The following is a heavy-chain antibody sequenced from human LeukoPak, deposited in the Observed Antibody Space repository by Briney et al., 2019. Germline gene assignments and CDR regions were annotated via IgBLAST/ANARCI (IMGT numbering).Heavy chain of an antibody. CDR3: ARSQYGCRRNYYYGMDV. D-gene: IGHD2-15*01. Sequence: GASVKVSCKASGYTFTSYAMHWVRRAPGQRLEWMGWINAGNGNTKYSQKFQGRVTITRDTSASTAYMELSSLRSEDTAVYYCARSQYGCRRNYYYGMDVWGKGTTVTVSS. J-gene: IGHJ6*04. V-gene: IGHV1-3*01. CDR2: INAGNGNT. CDR1: GYTFTSYA.